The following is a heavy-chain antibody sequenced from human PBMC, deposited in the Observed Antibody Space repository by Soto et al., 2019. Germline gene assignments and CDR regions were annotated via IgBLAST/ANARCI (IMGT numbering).Heavy chain of an antibody. V-gene: IGHV1-69*13. CDR3: ARELLTDVYGSDIERPSYYYYGMDV. CDR1: GGTFNSYA. Sequence: GASVEMSCKASGGTFNSYAISWVRQAPGQGLEWMGGIIPIFGTANYAQKFQGRVTITADESTSTAYMELSSLRSEDTAVYYCARELLTDVYGSDIERPSYYYYGMDVWGQGTTVTVSS. J-gene: IGHJ6*02. D-gene: IGHD3-10*01. CDR2: IIPIFGTA.